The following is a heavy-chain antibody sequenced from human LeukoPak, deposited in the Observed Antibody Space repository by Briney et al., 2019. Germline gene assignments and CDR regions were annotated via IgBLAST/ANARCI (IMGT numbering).Heavy chain of an antibody. Sequence: SETLSLTCTVSGGSISRYYWSWIRQPPGKGLEWIGYIYHSGSTNYNPSLKSRVTISVDTSKNQFSLQLSSVTAADTAVYYCARGPKTEIDYWGQGTLVTVSS. J-gene: IGHJ4*02. CDR2: IYHSGST. CDR1: GGSISRYY. V-gene: IGHV4-59*01. CDR3: ARGPKTEIDY.